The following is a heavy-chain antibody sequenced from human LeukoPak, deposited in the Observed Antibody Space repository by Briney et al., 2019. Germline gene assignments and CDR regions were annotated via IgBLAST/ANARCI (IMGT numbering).Heavy chain of an antibody. D-gene: IGHD3-16*01. CDR1: GGSISSGGYY. CDR2: IYYSGST. Sequence: SETLSLTCTVSGGSISSGGYYWSWIRQHPGKGLEWIGYIYYSGSTYYNPSLKSRVTISVDTSKNQFSLKLSSVAAADTAVYYCARPDVQIDAFDIWGQGTMVTVSS. J-gene: IGHJ3*02. V-gene: IGHV4-31*03. CDR3: ARPDVQIDAFDI.